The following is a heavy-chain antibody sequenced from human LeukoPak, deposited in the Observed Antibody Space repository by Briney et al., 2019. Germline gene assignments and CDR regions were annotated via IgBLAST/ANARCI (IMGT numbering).Heavy chain of an antibody. CDR3: AKTIFGVVITPPFAC. CDR1: GFTFSSYA. J-gene: IGHJ4*02. CDR2: ISYDGSNK. D-gene: IGHD3-3*01. V-gene: IGHV3-30*01. Sequence: PGRSLRLSCAASGFTFSSYAMHSVRQAPGKGREWVAVISYDGSNKYSAESVKGRFTISRDNYKNTQYLQINSLRAEDTAVYYCAKTIFGVVITPPFACWGQGTLVTVSS.